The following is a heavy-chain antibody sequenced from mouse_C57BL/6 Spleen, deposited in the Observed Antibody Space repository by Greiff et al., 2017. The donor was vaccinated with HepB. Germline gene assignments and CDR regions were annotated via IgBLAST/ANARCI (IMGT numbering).Heavy chain of an antibody. J-gene: IGHJ2*01. Sequence: VQLQQSGAELARPGASVKLSCKASGYTFTSYGISWVKQRTGQGLEWIGEIYPRSGNTYYNEKFKGKATLTADKSSSTAYMELRSLTSEDSAVYFCARSGAYYSNYPLDYWGQGTTLTVSS. D-gene: IGHD2-5*01. CDR2: IYPRSGNT. CDR3: ARSGAYYSNYPLDY. V-gene: IGHV1-81*01. CDR1: GYTFTSYG.